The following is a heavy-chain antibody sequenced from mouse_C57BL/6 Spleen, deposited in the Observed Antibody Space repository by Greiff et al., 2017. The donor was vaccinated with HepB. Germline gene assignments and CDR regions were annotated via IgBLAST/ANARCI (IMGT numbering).Heavy chain of an antibody. CDR2: IWSDGST. D-gene: IGHD2-4*01. CDR1: GFSLTSYG. J-gene: IGHJ4*01. CDR3: ARHSPYDYDGGYYAMDY. V-gene: IGHV2-6-1*01. Sequence: QVQLKESGPGLVAPSQSLSITCTVSGFSLTSYGVHWVRQPPGKGLEWLVVIWSDGSTTYNSALKSRLSISKDNSKSQVFLKMNSLQTDDTAMYYCARHSPYDYDGGYYAMDYWCQGTSVTVSS.